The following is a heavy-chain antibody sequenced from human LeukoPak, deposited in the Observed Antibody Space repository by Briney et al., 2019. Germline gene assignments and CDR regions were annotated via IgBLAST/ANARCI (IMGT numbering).Heavy chain of an antibody. CDR2: INPSGGST. CDR1: GYTFTSYY. J-gene: IGHJ4*02. CDR3: ATDFRSRLYDSSGL. D-gene: IGHD3-22*01. Sequence: GASVKVSCKASGYTFTSYYMHWVRQAPGQGLEWMGIINPSGGSTSYAQKFQGRVTMTEDTSTDTAYMELSSLRSEDTAVYYCATDFRSRLYDSSGLWGQGTLVTASS. V-gene: IGHV1-46*01.